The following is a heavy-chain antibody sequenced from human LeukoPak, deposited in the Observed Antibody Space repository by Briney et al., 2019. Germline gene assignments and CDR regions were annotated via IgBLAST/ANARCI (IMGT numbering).Heavy chain of an antibody. CDR1: GHTFTTYG. Sequence: GASVKVSCKASGHTFTTYGVSWVRQAPGQGLEWVGWSNPYNGNTKSAQKVQGRVTMTTDTSTSTAYMEVRSLRFDDTAVYYCARDEARYSRGYYPNWFDPWGQGTLVTVSS. V-gene: IGHV1-18*01. D-gene: IGHD3-22*01. CDR2: SNPYNGNT. J-gene: IGHJ5*02. CDR3: ARDEARYSRGYYPNWFDP.